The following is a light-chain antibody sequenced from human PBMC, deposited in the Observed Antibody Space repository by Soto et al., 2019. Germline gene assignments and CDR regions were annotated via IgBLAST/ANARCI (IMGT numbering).Light chain of an antibody. V-gene: IGKV3-20*01. J-gene: IGKJ2*01. CDR1: QSVSSSY. CDR3: QQYGSSPYT. CDR2: GAS. Sequence: IVLTQSPGTLSLSPGERATLSCRASQSVSSSYLAWYQQKSGQAPRLLIYGASSRATDITDRFRGSGSGTDFTLTISRLEPEDFAVYYCQQYGSSPYTFGQGTKLEIK.